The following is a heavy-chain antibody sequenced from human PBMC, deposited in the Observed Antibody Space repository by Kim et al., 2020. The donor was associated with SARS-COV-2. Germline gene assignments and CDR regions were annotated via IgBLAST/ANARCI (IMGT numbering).Heavy chain of an antibody. V-gene: IGHV3-30*07. Sequence: KGRFTISRVNAKNTLYLQMNSLRAEDTAVYYCARDLRYYGSGSYSGPLGYWGQGTLVTVSS. D-gene: IGHD3-10*01. J-gene: IGHJ4*02. CDR3: ARDLRYYGSGSYSGPLGY.